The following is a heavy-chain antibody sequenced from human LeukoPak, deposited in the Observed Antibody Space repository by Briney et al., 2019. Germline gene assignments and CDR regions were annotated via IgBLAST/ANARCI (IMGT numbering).Heavy chain of an antibody. CDR3: AIDPNRGTHS. J-gene: IGHJ4*02. D-gene: IGHD7-27*01. CDR1: GFTFSTYT. Sequence: GGSLRLSCAASGFTFSTYTMYWVRHPPGKRLEWVSIIDNNGGGIHYADSVKGRFTISRDNFKNALYLQMNSLRVEDTAVYYCAIDPNRGTHSWGQGVLVTVSS. V-gene: IGHV3-23*01. CDR2: IDNNGGGI.